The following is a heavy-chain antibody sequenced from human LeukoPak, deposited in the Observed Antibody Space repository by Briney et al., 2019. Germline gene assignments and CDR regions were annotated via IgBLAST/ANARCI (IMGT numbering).Heavy chain of an antibody. CDR3: TRDYSGDY. CDR1: GYTFSDYG. V-gene: IGHV1-18*01. CDR2: ITVYNDDT. Sequence: GASVKVSCKASGYTFSDYGINWVRQAPGQGLEGMGWITVYNDDTNYGQKFQGRVTMTTDTSTSTAYMELRRLRSDDTAVYYCTRDYSGDYWGQGTLVTVSS. D-gene: IGHD3-10*01. J-gene: IGHJ4*02.